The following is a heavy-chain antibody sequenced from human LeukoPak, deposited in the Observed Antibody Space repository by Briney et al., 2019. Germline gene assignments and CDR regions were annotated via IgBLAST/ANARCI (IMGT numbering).Heavy chain of an antibody. CDR3: ARLGIGVVPSAMLGDYYFDY. CDR2: IYYSGST. Sequence: PSETLSLTCTVSGGSISSYYWSWIRQPPGKGLEWIWSIYYSGSTKYNPSPKSRVTISVDTSKNQFSLKLTSVTAADTAVYYCARLGIGVVPSAMLGDYYFDYWGQGTLVTVSS. CDR1: GGSISSYY. D-gene: IGHD2-2*01. V-gene: IGHV4-59*08. J-gene: IGHJ4*02.